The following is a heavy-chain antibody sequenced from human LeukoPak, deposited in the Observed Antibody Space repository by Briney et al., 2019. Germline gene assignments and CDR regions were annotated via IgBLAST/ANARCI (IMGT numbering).Heavy chain of an antibody. CDR2: IIPIFGTA. CDR3: ARGGYDFWSGHYPYYYYYMDV. D-gene: IGHD3-3*01. Sequence: SVKVSCKASGGTFSSYAISWVRQAPGQGLEWMGGIIPIFGTANYAQKFQGRVTITTDESTSTAYMELSSLRSEDTAVYYCARGGYDFWSGHYPYYYYYMDVWGKGTTVTVSS. CDR1: GGTFSSYA. J-gene: IGHJ6*03. V-gene: IGHV1-69*05.